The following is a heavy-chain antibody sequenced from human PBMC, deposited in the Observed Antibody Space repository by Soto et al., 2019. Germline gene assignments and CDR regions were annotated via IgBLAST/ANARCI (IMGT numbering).Heavy chain of an antibody. J-gene: IGHJ6*02. CDR1: GGSISSYY. D-gene: IGHD3-9*01. V-gene: IGHV4-59*01. CDR3: ARDGGYYDILTGSGTYGMDV. CDR2: IYYSGST. Sequence: SSETLSLTCTVSGGSISSYYWSWIRPPPGKGLDWIGYIYYSGSTNYNPSLKSRVTISVDTSKNQFSLKLSSVTAADTAVYYCARDGGYYDILTGSGTYGMDVWGQGTTVTVSS.